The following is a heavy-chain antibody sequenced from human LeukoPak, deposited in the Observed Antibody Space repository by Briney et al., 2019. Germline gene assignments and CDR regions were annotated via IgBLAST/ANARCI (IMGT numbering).Heavy chain of an antibody. V-gene: IGHV3-48*02. Sequence: GGSLRLSCATSGFTFSTYIMNWVRQAPGKGLEWVSYISSSSSTIYYADSVKGRFTISRDNAKNSLYLQMNSLRDEDTAVYYCATDQRYDILTGHYSNDAFDIWGQGTMVTVSS. CDR2: ISSSSSTI. J-gene: IGHJ3*02. D-gene: IGHD3-9*01. CDR1: GFTFSTYI. CDR3: ATDQRYDILTGHYSNDAFDI.